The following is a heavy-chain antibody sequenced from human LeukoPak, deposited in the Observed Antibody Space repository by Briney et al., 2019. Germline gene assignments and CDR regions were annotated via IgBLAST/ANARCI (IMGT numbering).Heavy chain of an antibody. V-gene: IGHV4-39*02. D-gene: IGHD3-10*01. Sequence: SETLSLTCTVSGGSISSSTYYWGWIRPPPGRGLEWIGTIYYRGSTYYNPSLKSRVTISVDTSNNPFALRLSSVTVADTTVYYCAILGTGSTWGQGDLVTVSS. J-gene: IGHJ5*02. CDR1: GGSISSSTYY. CDR3: AILGTGST. CDR2: IYYRGST.